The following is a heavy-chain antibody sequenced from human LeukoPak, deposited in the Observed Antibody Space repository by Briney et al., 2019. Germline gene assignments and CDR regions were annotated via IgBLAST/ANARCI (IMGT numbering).Heavy chain of an antibody. V-gene: IGHV3-30*02. J-gene: IGHJ4*02. CDR2: IRYDGSNK. Sequence: GGPLRLSCAASGFTFSTYGMHWVRQAPGKGLEWVAFIRYDGSNKYYADSVKGRFTISRDNSKNTLYLQMNSLRAEDTAVYYCAKDNYDYGDYDGGDYWGQGTLVTVSS. CDR1: GFTFSTYG. D-gene: IGHD4-17*01. CDR3: AKDNYDYGDYDGGDY.